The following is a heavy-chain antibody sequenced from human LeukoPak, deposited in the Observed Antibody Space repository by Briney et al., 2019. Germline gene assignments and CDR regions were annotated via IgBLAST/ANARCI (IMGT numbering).Heavy chain of an antibody. Sequence: ASVKVSCKASGYTFTGYYMHWVRRAPGQGLEWMGWINPNSGGTNYAQKFQGRVTMTRDTSISTAYMELSRLRSDDTAVYYCARDISPQWLARGDFAFDIWGQGTMVTVSS. CDR1: GYTFTGYY. J-gene: IGHJ3*02. V-gene: IGHV1-2*02. CDR3: ARDISPQWLARGDFAFDI. D-gene: IGHD6-19*01. CDR2: INPNSGGT.